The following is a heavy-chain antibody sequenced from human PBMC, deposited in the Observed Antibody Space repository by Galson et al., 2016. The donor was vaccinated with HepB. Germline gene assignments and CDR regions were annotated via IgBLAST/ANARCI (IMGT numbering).Heavy chain of an antibody. CDR1: GFTFSSYS. CDR3: ARVLGILRFLVGYGMDV. CDR2: ISYDGSNK. V-gene: IGHV3-30*09. D-gene: IGHD2-15*01. J-gene: IGHJ6*02. Sequence: SLRLSCAASGFTFSSYSMHWVRQAPGKGLEWVAIISYDGSNKYYADSVKGRFAISRDNSKNTVSLQMNSLRAEDTAVYHCARVLGILRFLVGYGMDVWGQGTTVTVSS.